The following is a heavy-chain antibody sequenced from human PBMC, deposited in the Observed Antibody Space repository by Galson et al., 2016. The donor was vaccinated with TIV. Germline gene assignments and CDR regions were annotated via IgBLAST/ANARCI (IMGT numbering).Heavy chain of an antibody. Sequence: SLRLSCAASGFTFDDYALHWVRQAPGKGLEWVSGISCNGGVVCSADSVKGRFTISRDNSKKSLYLQMNSLTTDDTAVYFCCKGRGDAPCYFYMDVWGQGTTV. J-gene: IGHJ6*03. D-gene: IGHD2-21*01. V-gene: IGHV3-9*01. CDR2: ISCNGGVV. CDR3: CKGRGDAPCYFYMDV. CDR1: GFTFDDYA.